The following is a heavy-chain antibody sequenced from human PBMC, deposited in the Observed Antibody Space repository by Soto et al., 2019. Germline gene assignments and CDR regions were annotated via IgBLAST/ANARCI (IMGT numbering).Heavy chain of an antibody. V-gene: IGHV2-5*02. CDR2: IYWDDDK. CDR3: AHVYGGYDNFDY. J-gene: IGHJ4*02. CDR1: GFSLSTSGVG. D-gene: IGHD5-12*01. Sequence: QITLKESGPPLVKPTQTLTLTCTFSGFSLSTSGVGVAWIRQPPGKALEWLALIYWDDDKRYSPSLKSRLTIPKDTSKNQVVLTMTNMDPVDTATYYCAHVYGGYDNFDYWGQGTLVTVSS.